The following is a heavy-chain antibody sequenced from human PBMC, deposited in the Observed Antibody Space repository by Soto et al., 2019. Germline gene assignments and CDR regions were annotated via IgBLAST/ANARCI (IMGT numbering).Heavy chain of an antibody. D-gene: IGHD3-16*01. Sequence: PGESLKISCAGSGFTFSAYNINWVRQAPGKGLEWVSSISAGSLFIYQPDSMKGRFTISRDDARNSVYLHMSGLTAEDTAVYYCARSPGVGVRGAYWGQGTLVPVSS. CDR2: ISAGSLFI. J-gene: IGHJ4*02. V-gene: IGHV3-21*01. CDR1: GFTFSAYN. CDR3: ARSPGVGVRGAY.